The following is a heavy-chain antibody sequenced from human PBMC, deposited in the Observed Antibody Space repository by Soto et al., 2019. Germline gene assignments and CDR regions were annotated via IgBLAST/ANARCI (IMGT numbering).Heavy chain of an antibody. CDR2: IERDDDDK. Sequence: SGPTLVNPTEALTLTCTFSGFSLTSPGMCVSWIRQPPGKALEWLALIERDDDDKYYSTSLKTRLTISKDTRKNQVVLTMANMDPADTGTYYCARSIRGPRRFNGMDVWGQGTTVTVSS. J-gene: IGHJ6*02. CDR3: ARSIRGPRRFNGMDV. D-gene: IGHD1-20*01. V-gene: IGHV2-70*13. CDR1: GFSLTSPGMC.